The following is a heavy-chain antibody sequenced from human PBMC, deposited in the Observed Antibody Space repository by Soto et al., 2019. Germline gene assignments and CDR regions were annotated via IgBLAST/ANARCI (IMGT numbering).Heavy chain of an antibody. D-gene: IGHD5-12*01. CDR2: IYYSGAA. Sequence: QVQLQESGPGLVKPSETLSLTCTVSGGSISGYYWSWIRQPPGKGLEWIGYIYYSGAANYNPSLKSRVTISVDTAKNPFSLRLSSVTAADTAVYYCARDQDGGYDYWGQGTLVTVSS. V-gene: IGHV4-59*01. J-gene: IGHJ4*02. CDR3: ARDQDGGYDY. CDR1: GGSISGYY.